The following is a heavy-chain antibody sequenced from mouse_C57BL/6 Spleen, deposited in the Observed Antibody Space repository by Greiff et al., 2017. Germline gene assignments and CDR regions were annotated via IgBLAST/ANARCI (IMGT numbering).Heavy chain of an antibody. J-gene: IGHJ4*01. CDR3: ARRRSTGAMDY. CDR2: ISSGSSTI. CDR1: GFTFSDYG. Sequence: EVQVVESGGGLVKPGGSLKLSCAASGFTFSDYGMHWVRQAPEKGLEWVAYISSGSSTIYYADRVKGRFTISRDNAKNTLFLQMTSLRSEDTAMYYCARRRSTGAMDYWGQGTSVTVSS. V-gene: IGHV5-17*01.